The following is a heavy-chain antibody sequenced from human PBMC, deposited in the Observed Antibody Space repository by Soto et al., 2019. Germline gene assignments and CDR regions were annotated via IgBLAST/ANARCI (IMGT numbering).Heavy chain of an antibody. J-gene: IGHJ4*02. CDR3: AREATIFGVVIIPGYFDY. CDR1: GGSISSSSYY. D-gene: IGHD3-3*01. CDR2: IYYSGST. Sequence: QLQLQESGPGLVKPSETLSLTCTVSGGSISSSSYYWGWIRQPPGKGLEWIGSIYYSGSTYYNPYLKSRVTISVDTSKNQFSVKLSSVTAADTAVYYCAREATIFGVVIIPGYFDYWGQGTLVTVSS. V-gene: IGHV4-39*01.